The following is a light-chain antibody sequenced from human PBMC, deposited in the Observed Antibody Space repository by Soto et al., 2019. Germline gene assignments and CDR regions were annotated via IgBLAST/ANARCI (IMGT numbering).Light chain of an antibody. CDR1: SSDVGSYNL. V-gene: IGLV2-23*02. CDR2: EVS. J-gene: IGLJ2*01. Sequence: QSVLTQPASVSGSPGQSITISCTGTSSDVGSYNLVSWYQQHPGKAPKLMIYEVSKRPSGVSNRFSGSESGNTASLTISGLQAEDEADYYCCSYAGSSTDVVFGGGTQLTVL. CDR3: CSYAGSSTDVV.